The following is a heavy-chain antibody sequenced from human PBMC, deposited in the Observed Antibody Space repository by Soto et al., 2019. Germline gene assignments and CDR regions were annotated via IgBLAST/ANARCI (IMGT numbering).Heavy chain of an antibody. CDR3: ARIRRTRLSYVSWRAAGIDV. V-gene: IGHV2-70*01. CDR1: GFSLSTSGMC. D-gene: IGHD3-10*01. Sequence: SGPTLVNPTQTLTLTCTFSGFSLSTSGMCVTWIRQPPGKALEWLAHIHWDDDKDYNKFLETRLSISKDTSKNQVALTVRNVDPVDTATYFSARIRRTRLSYVSWRAAGIDVWGEGTPDTVS. J-gene: IGHJ6*02. CDR2: IHWDDDK.